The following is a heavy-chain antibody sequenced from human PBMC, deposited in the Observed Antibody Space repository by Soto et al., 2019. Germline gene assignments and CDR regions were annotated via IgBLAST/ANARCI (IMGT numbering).Heavy chain of an antibody. J-gene: IGHJ6*02. CDR3: AKFPCYRTFGGIHV. V-gene: IGHV3-30*18. CDR1: GFTFSSYG. D-gene: IGHD3-16*02. CDR2: ISYDESNK. Sequence: QVQLVESGGGVVQPGRSLRLSCAASGFTFSSYGMHWVRQAPGKGLEWVAVISYDESNKYHADSVKGRFTISRHNSKNTLYLHMTSLSADDTAVYYCAKFPCYRTFGGIHVWGQGTPVTLSS.